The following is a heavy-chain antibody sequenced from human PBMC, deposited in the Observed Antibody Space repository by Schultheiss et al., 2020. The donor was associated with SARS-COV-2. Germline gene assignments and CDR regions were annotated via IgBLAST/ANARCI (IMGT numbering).Heavy chain of an antibody. Sequence: GGSLRLSCAASGFTFSSYEMNWVRQAPGKGLEWVSYISSSGSTIYYADSVKGRFTISRDNAKNSLYLQMDSLRAEDTALYYCARVNHRGGNWFDPWGQGTLVTVSS. V-gene: IGHV3-48*03. D-gene: IGHD3-10*01. CDR3: ARVNHRGGNWFDP. CDR1: GFTFSSYE. J-gene: IGHJ5*02. CDR2: ISSSGSTI.